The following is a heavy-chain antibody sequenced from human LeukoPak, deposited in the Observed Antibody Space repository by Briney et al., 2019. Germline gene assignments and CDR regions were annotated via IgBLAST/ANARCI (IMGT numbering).Heavy chain of an antibody. CDR1: GFTFSSYS. Sequence: GGSLRLSCAASGFTFSSYSMNWVRQAPGKGLEWVSYISSSSSTIYYADSVKGRFTISRDNAKNSLYLQMSSLRAEDTAAYYCARDRSGSYHDAFDIWGQGTMVTVSS. CDR2: ISSSSSTI. J-gene: IGHJ3*02. V-gene: IGHV3-48*01. CDR3: ARDRSGSYHDAFDI. D-gene: IGHD1-26*01.